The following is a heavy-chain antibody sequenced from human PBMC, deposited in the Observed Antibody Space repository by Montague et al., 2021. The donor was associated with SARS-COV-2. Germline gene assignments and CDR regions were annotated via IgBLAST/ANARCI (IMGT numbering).Heavy chain of an antibody. D-gene: IGHD7-27*01. Sequence: TLSLTCTVSGGSISGYNYYWTWIRQHPGKDLEWIAYNYYTGSTNYNPSLQSRLRTSLDTSKNQSSLTFASVTAADTAIYDCARNRGWGSRGAGYMDLWGRGTMVTVS. J-gene: IGHJ2*01. CDR3: ARNRGWGSRGAGYMDL. CDR1: GGSISGYNYY. CDR2: NYYTGST. V-gene: IGHV4-31*03.